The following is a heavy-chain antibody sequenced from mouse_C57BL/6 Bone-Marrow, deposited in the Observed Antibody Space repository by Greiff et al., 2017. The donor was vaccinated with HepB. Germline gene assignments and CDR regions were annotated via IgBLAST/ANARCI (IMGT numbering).Heavy chain of an antibody. J-gene: IGHJ2*01. V-gene: IGHV3-6*01. D-gene: IGHD3-3*01. CDR3: AREGDEGY. Sequence: EVKLQESGPGLVKPSQSLSLTCSVTGYSITSGYYWNWIRQFPGNKLEWMGYISYDGSNNYNPSLKNRISITRDTSKNQFFLKLNSVTTEDTATYYCAREGDEGYWGQGTTLTVSS. CDR2: ISYDGSN. CDR1: GYSITSGYY.